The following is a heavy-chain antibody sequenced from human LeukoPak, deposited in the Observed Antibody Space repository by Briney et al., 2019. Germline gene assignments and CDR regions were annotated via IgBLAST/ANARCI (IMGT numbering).Heavy chain of an antibody. V-gene: IGHV4-34*01. J-gene: IGHJ3*02. D-gene: IGHD5-24*01. Sequence: SETLSLTCAVYGGSFSGYYWSWIRQPPGKGLEWIGEINHSGSTNYNPSLKSRVTILVDTSKNQFSLKLSSVTAADTAVYYCASTTNVRDGYNLIAVDAFDIWGQGTMVTVSS. CDR3: ASTTNVRDGYNLIAVDAFDI. CDR2: INHSGST. CDR1: GGSFSGYY.